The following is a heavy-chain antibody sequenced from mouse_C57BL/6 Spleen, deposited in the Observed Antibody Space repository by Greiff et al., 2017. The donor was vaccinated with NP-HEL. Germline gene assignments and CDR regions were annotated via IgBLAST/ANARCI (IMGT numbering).Heavy chain of an antibody. J-gene: IGHJ1*03. CDR3: ASFITTVVAPGYFDV. CDR1: GFTFSSYA. D-gene: IGHD1-1*01. V-gene: IGHV5-4*03. Sequence: DVKLVESGGGLVKPGGSLKLSCAASGFTFSSYAMSWVRQTPEKRLEWVATISDGGSYTYYPDNVKGRFTISRDNAKNNLYLQMSHLKSEDTAMYYCASFITTVVAPGYFDVWGTGTTVTVSS. CDR2: ISDGGSYT.